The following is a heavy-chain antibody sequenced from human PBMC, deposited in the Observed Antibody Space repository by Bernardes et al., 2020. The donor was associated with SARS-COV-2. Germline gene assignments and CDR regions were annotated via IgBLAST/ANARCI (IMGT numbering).Heavy chain of an antibody. CDR1: GYSISSGYY. D-gene: IGHD3-16*02. CDR2: IYHSGST. J-gene: IGHJ4*02. V-gene: IGHV4-38-2*01. Sequence: SETLSVTCAVSGYSISSGYYWGCIRQPPGKGLEWIGSIYHSGSTYYNPSLKSRVTISVDTSKNQFSLKLSSVTAADTAVYYCARGSYDYVWGSYRRGFDYWGQGTLVTVSS. CDR3: ARGSYDYVWGSYRRGFDY.